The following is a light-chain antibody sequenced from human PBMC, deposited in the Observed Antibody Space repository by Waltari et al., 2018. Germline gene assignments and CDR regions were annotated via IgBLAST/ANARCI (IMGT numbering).Light chain of an antibody. J-gene: IGLJ2*01. V-gene: IGLV2-8*01. CDR3: SSYGGNNNIL. CDR2: AVT. CDR1: SSDVGCFNY. Sequence: QSALTQPPSPSGSPGQSVTLSSTGTSSDVGCFNYVSGYQQHPGKAPKLIIFAVTKRPSGVPDRFSGSKSGNTASLTVSGLQSEDEADYYCSSYGGNNNILFGGGTKLSVL.